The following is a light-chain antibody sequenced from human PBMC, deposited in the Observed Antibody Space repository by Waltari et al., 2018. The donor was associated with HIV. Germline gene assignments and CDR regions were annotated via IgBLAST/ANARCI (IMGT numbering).Light chain of an antibody. J-gene: IGLJ1*01. Sequence: SYDLNQPPSVSVSPGQTASITCSGQQLGDNYASWYQQRPGQSPIVVIYQKKKRPSGIPERFSGSKSGNTATLTISGTQVTDEADYYCQAWDSDTYVFGTGTKVTVL. CDR2: QKK. CDR3: QAWDSDTYV. CDR1: QLGDNY. V-gene: IGLV3-1*01.